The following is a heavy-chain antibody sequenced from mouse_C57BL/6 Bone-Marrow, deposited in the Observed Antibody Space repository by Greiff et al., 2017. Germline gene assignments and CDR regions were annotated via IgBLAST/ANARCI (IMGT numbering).Heavy chain of an antibody. J-gene: IGHJ4*01. CDR3: VRGHGAMDY. CDR1: GFSFNTYA. CDR2: IRSKSNNYAT. V-gene: IGHV10-1*01. Sequence: EVKLMESGGGLVQPKGSLKLSCAASGFSFNTYAMNWVRQAPGKGLEWVARIRSKSNNYATYYADSVKDRFTISRDDSESMLYLQMNNLKTEDTAMYYCVRGHGAMDYWGQGTSVTVSS.